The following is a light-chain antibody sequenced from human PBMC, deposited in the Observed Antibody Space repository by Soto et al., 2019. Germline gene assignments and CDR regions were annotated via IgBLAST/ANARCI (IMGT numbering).Light chain of an antibody. CDR2: AAS. CDR3: QQSFSTLALT. V-gene: IGKV1-39*01. CDR1: QSISNN. Sequence: DIQMTQSPSSLSASVGDRVTISCRASQSISNNLNWYQQKPGQAPKLLIYAASSLQSVVPSRFSASGSGTDFTLTISSLQPEDFATYYCQQSFSTLALTCGGGTKVEIK. J-gene: IGKJ4*02.